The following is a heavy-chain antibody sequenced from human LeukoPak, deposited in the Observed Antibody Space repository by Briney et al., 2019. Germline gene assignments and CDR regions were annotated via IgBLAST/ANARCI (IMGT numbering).Heavy chain of an antibody. J-gene: IGHJ4*02. CDR1: GGPISSSSYY. D-gene: IGHD2-15*01. CDR2: IYYSGST. Sequence: SETLSLTCTVSGGPISSSSYYWGWIRQPPGKGLEWIGSIYYSGSTYYNPSLKSRVTISVDTSKNQFSLKLSSVTAADTAVYYCARGPGYCSGGSCFRNLIDYWGQGTLVTVSS. V-gene: IGHV4-39*01. CDR3: ARGPGYCSGGSCFRNLIDY.